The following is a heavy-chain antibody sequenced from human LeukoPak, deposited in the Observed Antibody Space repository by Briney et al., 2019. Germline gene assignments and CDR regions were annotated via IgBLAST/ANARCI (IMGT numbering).Heavy chain of an antibody. CDR3: ARVPTLGYYYDSSGYYLHYYYGMDV. D-gene: IGHD3-22*01. J-gene: IGHJ6*02. CDR2: ISYDGSNK. Sequence: GGSLRLSCAASGLTFSSYGMHWVRQAPGKGLEWVAVISYDGSNKYYADSVKGRFTISRDNSKNSLYLQMNCLRAEDTAVYYCARVPTLGYYYDSSGYYLHYYYGMDVWGQGTTVTVSS. V-gene: IGHV3-30*03. CDR1: GLTFSSYG.